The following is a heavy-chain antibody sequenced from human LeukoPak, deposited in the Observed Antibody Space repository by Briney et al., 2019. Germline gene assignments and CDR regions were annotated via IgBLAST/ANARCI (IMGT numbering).Heavy chain of an antibody. D-gene: IGHD3-9*01. CDR1: GFTFSSYA. V-gene: IGHV3-23*01. J-gene: IGHJ4*02. CDR3: ATAPIRYFAPNFDY. Sequence: GGSLRLSCAASGFTFSSYAMSWVRQAPGKGLEWVSVIGDSGGSTYYADSVKGWFTISRDNSKNTLYLQMKSLRAEDTATYYCATAPIRYFAPNFDYWGQGTQVTVSS. CDR2: IGDSGGST.